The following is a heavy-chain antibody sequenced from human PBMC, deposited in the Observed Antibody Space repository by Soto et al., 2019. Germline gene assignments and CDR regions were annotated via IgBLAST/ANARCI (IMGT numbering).Heavy chain of an antibody. Sequence: EVQLMESGGGLVQPGGSLRLSCAASEFSFSSYALNWVRQAPGKGLKWVSAISATGTTTYYADSVKGRFTISRDNSKRTLFLQMDSLSPEDTAVYYCATYSSPFDYWGQGTLVTVSS. D-gene: IGHD6-13*01. CDR1: EFSFSSYA. J-gene: IGHJ4*02. CDR2: ISATGTTT. V-gene: IGHV3-23*01. CDR3: ATYSSPFDY.